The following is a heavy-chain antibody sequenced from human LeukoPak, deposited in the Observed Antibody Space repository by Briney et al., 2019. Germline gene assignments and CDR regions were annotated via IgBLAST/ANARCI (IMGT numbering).Heavy chain of an antibody. CDR3: ARVTGYMIEDYFDY. Sequence: SETLSLTCAVYGGSFSGYYWSWIRQPPGKGLEWIGEINHSGSTNYNPSLKSRVTVSVDTSKNQFSLKLSSVTAADTAVYYCARVTGYMIEDYFDYWGRGTLVTVSS. CDR1: GGSFSGYY. CDR2: INHSGST. J-gene: IGHJ4*02. D-gene: IGHD3-22*01. V-gene: IGHV4-34*01.